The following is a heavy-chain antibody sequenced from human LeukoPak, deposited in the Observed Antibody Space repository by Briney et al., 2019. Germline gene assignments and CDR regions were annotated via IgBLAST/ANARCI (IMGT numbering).Heavy chain of an antibody. CDR1: GFPFSTYG. V-gene: IGHV3-48*02. D-gene: IGHD3-10*01. CDR2: IISRSTI. J-gene: IGHJ4*02. Sequence: GGALRLSCAAPGFPFSTYGMNWVSQAPGKGLEWVSYIISRSTIYYADTVKGRFAISRDNVKNSLYLEMNSLRDDETAAYYCARRVSGSYLDYWGQGNLVTVSS. CDR3: ARRVSGSYLDY.